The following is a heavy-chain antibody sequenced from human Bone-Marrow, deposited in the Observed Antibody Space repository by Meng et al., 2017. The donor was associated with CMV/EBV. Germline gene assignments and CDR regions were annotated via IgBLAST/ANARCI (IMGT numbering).Heavy chain of an antibody. CDR1: GFTFDDYA. CDR3: AKVLLQGNAFDI. V-gene: IGHV3-9*01. D-gene: IGHD2/OR15-2a*01. CDR2: ISWNSGSI. J-gene: IGHJ3*02. Sequence: LSLTCAASGFTFDDYAMHWVRQAPGKGLEWVSGISWNSGSIGYADSVKGRFTISRDNAKNSLYLQMNSLRAEDTALYYCAKVLLQGNAFDIWGQGTMVTVSS.